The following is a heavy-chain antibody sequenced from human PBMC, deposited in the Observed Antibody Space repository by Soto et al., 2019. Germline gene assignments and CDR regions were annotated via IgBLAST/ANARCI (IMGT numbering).Heavy chain of an antibody. D-gene: IGHD4-17*01. CDR1: GFTFSSYG. CDR3: ARADYGGYLCY. J-gene: IGHJ4*02. Sequence: QVQLVESGGGVVQPGRSLRLSCAASGFTFSSYGMHWVRQAPGKGLEWVAVIWYDGSNKYYADSVKGRFTISRDNSKNTLYLPMNSLRAEDTAVYYCARADYGGYLCYWGQGALVTVSS. V-gene: IGHV3-33*01. CDR2: IWYDGSNK.